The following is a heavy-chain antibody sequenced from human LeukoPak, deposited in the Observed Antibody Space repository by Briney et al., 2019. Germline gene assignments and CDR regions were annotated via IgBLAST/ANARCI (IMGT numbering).Heavy chain of an antibody. Sequence: ASVKVSCKASGYTFTSYAMHWVRQAPGQRLEWMGWINAGNGNTKYSQKFQGRVTITRDTSASTAYMELSSLRSEDTAVYYCARTKAVAASRGPFDYWGQGTLVTVSS. CDR2: INAGNGNT. V-gene: IGHV1-3*01. D-gene: IGHD6-19*01. J-gene: IGHJ4*02. CDR1: GYTFTSYA. CDR3: ARTKAVAASRGPFDY.